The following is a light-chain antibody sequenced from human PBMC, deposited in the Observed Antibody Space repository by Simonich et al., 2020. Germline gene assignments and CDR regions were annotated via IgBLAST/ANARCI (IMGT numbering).Light chain of an antibody. CDR2: LNSDGSH. J-gene: IGLJ3*02. Sequence: QLVLTQSPSASASLGASVKLTCTLISGHSSYALPWHQQQPEKGPRYLMKLNSDGSHSKGHGTPARFSGSSPVAQRYSTISSLQSEDEADYYYQIWGTGINWVFGGGTELTVL. CDR3: QIWGTGINWV. V-gene: IGLV4-69*01. CDR1: SGHSSYA.